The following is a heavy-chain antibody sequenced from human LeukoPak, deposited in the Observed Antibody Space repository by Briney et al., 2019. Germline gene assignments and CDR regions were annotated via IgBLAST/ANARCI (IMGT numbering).Heavy chain of an antibody. J-gene: IGHJ4*02. V-gene: IGHV4-34*01. CDR2: INHSGST. Sequence: SETLSLTCAVYGGSFSGYYWSWIRQPPGKGREWIGEINHSGSTNYNPSLKSRVTISVDTSKNQFSLKLSSVTAADTAVYYCARGVIVVVPAAMFDYWGQGTLVTVSS. CDR1: GGSFSGYY. D-gene: IGHD2-2*01. CDR3: ARGVIVVVPAAMFDY.